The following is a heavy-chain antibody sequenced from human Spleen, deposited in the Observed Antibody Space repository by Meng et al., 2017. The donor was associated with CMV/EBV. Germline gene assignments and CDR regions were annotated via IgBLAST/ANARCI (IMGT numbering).Heavy chain of an antibody. CDR2: IWYDGSNK. CDR3: ARVGITMVRGSSSGYGMDV. D-gene: IGHD3-10*01. J-gene: IGHJ6*02. V-gene: IGHV3-33*01. CDR1: GFTFSDYG. Sequence: GESLKISCAASGFTFSDYGMHWVRQAPGKGLEWVAVIWYDGSNKYYADSVKGRFTISRDNSKNTLYLQMNSLRAEDTAVYYCARVGITMVRGSSSGYGMDVWGQGTTVTVSS.